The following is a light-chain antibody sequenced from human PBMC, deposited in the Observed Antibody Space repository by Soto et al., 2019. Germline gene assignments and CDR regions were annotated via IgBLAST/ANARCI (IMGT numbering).Light chain of an antibody. J-gene: IGLJ2*01. CDR2: EVS. Sequence: QSALTQPASVSGSPGQSITISCTGTSSDAGGYKYVSWYQQHPDKAPKLIIFEVSNRPSGISSRFSGSKSGNTASLPISGLQAEDEADYYCASYTSSSTSVIFGRGTKLTVL. CDR3: ASYTSSSTSVI. V-gene: IGLV2-14*01. CDR1: SSDAGGYKY.